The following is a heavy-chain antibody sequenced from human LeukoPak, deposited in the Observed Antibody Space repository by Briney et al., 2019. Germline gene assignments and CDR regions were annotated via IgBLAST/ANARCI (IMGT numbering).Heavy chain of an antibody. D-gene: IGHD3-22*01. CDR3: ARGTYYYDSSGPDY. J-gene: IGHJ4*02. CDR1: GYTFTSYY. Sequence: GASVKVSCKASGYTFTSYYMHWVRQAPGQGLEWMGWINPNSGGTNYAQKFQGRVTMTRDTSISTAYMELSRLRSDDTAVYYCARGTYYYDSSGPDYWGQGTLVTVSS. CDR2: INPNSGGT. V-gene: IGHV1-2*02.